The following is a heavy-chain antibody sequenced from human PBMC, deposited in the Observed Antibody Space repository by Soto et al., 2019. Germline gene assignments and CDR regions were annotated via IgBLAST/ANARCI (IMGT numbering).Heavy chain of an antibody. Sequence: ASVKVSCKASGGTFSNYAITWVRQAPGQGLEWVARIIPIFGTTNVAQKFQGRVTITADESTTTAYMELSGLKSDDTAVYYCVKDVGVDGYFCNRVDPWGQGTLVTVSP. V-gene: IGHV1-69*13. CDR1: GGTFSNYA. J-gene: IGHJ5*02. CDR3: VKDVGVDGYFCNRVDP. D-gene: IGHD2-21*01. CDR2: IIPIFGTT.